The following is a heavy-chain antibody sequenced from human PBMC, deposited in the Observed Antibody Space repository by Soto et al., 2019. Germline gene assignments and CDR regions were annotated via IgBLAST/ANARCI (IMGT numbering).Heavy chain of an antibody. CDR1: GFTFTNYF. CDR2: ISPYDGSK. V-gene: IGHV1-46*01. Sequence: QVQLVQSGAEVKKPGASVKVSCKASGFTFTNYFFHWVRQAPRQGLEWMGIISPYDGSKNYQQSLQGRVTMTSDTSTSTVYMELRSLRSGDTAVYFCARGDGRGSTGFYYYYGMDVWGHGTMITVSS. CDR3: ARGDGRGSTGFYYYYGMDV. D-gene: IGHD1-26*01. J-gene: IGHJ6*02.